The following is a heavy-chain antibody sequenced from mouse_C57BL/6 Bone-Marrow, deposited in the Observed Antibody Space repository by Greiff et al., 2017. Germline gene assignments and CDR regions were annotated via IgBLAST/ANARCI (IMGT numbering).Heavy chain of an antibody. J-gene: IGHJ1*03. D-gene: IGHD2-12*01. V-gene: IGHV1-55*01. CDR2: IYPGSGST. CDR1: GYTFTSYW. CDR3: ARSRSNDGWYFDV. Sequence: QVQLQQPGAELVKPGASVKMSCKASGYTFTSYWITWVKQRPGQGLEWIGDIYPGSGSTNYNEKFKSKATLTVDTSSSTAYIQLSSLTSEDSAVYYCARSRSNDGWYFDVWGTGTTVTVSS.